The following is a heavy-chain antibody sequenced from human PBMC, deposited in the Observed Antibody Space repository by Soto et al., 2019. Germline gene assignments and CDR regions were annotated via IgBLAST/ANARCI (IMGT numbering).Heavy chain of an antibody. J-gene: IGHJ6*02. Sequence: LRLSCVASGSTFGVHYMSWIRQAPGKGLEWISYISDSGTTINYASSVTGRFTISRDNAKNSLYLQMDSLRAEDTAVYYCARDRQPSTYVGLNVWGRGTTVTVSS. V-gene: IGHV3-11*01. D-gene: IGHD3-16*01. CDR1: GSTFGVHY. CDR3: ARDRQPSTYVGLNV. CDR2: ISDSGTTI.